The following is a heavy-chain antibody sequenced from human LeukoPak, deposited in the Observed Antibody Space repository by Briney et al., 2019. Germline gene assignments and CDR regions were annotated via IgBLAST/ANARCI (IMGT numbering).Heavy chain of an antibody. CDR1: GGSISSYY. D-gene: IGHD3-10*01. V-gene: IGHV4-59*01. CDR2: IYYSGST. Sequence: SETLSLTCTVSGGSISSYYWSWIRQPPGKGLEWIGYIYYSGSTNYNPSLKGRVTISVDTSKNQFSLKLSSVTAADTAVYYCARAEVLPDYYAISGGFDYWGQGTLVTVSS. CDR3: ARAEVLPDYYAISGGFDY. J-gene: IGHJ4*02.